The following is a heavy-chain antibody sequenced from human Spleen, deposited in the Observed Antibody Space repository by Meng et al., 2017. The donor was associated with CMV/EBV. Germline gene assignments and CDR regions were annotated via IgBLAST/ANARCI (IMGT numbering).Heavy chain of an antibody. V-gene: IGHV4-30-4*01. CDR1: GGSMGSGNSC. J-gene: IGHJ4*02. Sequence: LQGAGPGVVEPSPTLPLPSPCAGGSMGSGNSCWSWIRQPPGKGLEWIGYIHHSGSAYYNPSLKSRVTISVDTSKNQFSLKLSSVTAADTAVYYCARDTRDSSGYYFYFDYWGQGTLVTVSS. CDR2: IHHSGSA. CDR3: ARDTRDSSGYYFYFDY. D-gene: IGHD3-22*01.